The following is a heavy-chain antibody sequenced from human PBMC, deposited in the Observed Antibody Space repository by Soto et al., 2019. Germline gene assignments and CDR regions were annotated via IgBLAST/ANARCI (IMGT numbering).Heavy chain of an antibody. CDR3: AKGRRYCSSTSCYFDS. V-gene: IGHV1-18*01. Sequence: QVPLVQSGAEVKEPGASVKVSCKASGYTFTTYGIRWVRQAPGQGLEWMGWIHTYNGNTHYAQNFQGRVTLTTDTSTSTAYMELRKMRSDDTAIYYCAKGRRYCSSTSCYFDSWGQGTMVTVSS. D-gene: IGHD2-2*01. CDR2: IHTYNGNT. CDR1: GYTFTTYG. J-gene: IGHJ4*02.